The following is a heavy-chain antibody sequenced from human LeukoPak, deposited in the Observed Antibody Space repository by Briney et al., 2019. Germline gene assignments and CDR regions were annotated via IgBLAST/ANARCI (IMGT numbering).Heavy chain of an antibody. CDR2: IYYSGST. CDR1: GGSISSYY. D-gene: IGHD3-22*01. CDR3: ARGGSYYDSSGRPIDY. Sequence: PSETLSLTCTVSGGSISSYYWSWIRQPPGKGLEWIGYIYYSGSTNYNPSLKSRVTISVDTSKNQFSLKLSSVTAADTAVYYCARGGSYYDSSGRPIDYWGQGTLVTVSS. J-gene: IGHJ4*02. V-gene: IGHV4-59*08.